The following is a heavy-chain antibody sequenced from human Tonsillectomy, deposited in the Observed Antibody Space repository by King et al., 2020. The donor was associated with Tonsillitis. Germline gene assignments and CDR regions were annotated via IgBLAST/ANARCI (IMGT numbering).Heavy chain of an antibody. CDR2: IYHSGST. Sequence: VQLQESGPGLVKPSETLSLTCAVSGYSISSGYYWGWIRQPPGKGLEWIGSIYHSGSTYYNPSLKSRVTISVDTSKNQFSLKLSSVTAADTAVYYCARAGNTPMANYSYYYYGMDVWGQGTTVTVSS. CDR3: ARAGNTPMANYSYYYYGMDV. J-gene: IGHJ6*02. D-gene: IGHD5-18*01. V-gene: IGHV4-38-2*01. CDR1: GYSISSGYY.